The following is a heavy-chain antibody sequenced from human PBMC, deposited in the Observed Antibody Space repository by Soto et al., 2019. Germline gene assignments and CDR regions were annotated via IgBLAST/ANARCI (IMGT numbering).Heavy chain of an antibody. CDR3: ARRQIPPPTRGAANARGAMDV. V-gene: IGHV3-33*01. J-gene: IGHJ6*02. CDR2: IWNDGSNS. Sequence: QVQLVESGGGVVQPGRSLRLSCAASGFTFNNYGMHWVRQAPGKGLEWLAVIWNDGSNSSYANSVKGRLTISRDNSKNTLYLQLSSLRTEDRGVYYCARRQIPPPTRGAANARGAMDVWGQGTTVTVSS. CDR1: GFTFNNYG. D-gene: IGHD6-13*01.